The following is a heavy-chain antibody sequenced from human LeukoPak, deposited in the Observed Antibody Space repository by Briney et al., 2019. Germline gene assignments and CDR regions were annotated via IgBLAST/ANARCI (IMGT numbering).Heavy chain of an antibody. V-gene: IGHV3-23*01. D-gene: IGHD1-26*01. CDR3: AKDAVGATAYYFDY. CDR1: GFAFSTYA. Sequence: GGSLRLSCAASGFAFSTYAMSWVRQAPGKGLEWVSAISSSGDTYYAGSVKGRFTISRDNSKNTLYLQMNSLRAEDTAVYYCAKDAVGATAYYFDYWGQGTLVTVSS. J-gene: IGHJ4*02. CDR2: ISSSGDT.